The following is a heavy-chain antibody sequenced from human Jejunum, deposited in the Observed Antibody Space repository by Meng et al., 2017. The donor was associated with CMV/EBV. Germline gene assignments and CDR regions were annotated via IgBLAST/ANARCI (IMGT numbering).Heavy chain of an antibody. V-gene: IGHV3-73*01. CDR1: TVSGSA. J-gene: IGHJ4*02. CDR3: ARQARDGDCCLDY. Sequence: TVSGSAIHWVRQASGKGLEWVGRIRSKANSYATVYAATMKGRFTISRDDSENTAYLQMNSLKTEDTAVYYCARQARDGDCCLDYWGQGTLVTVSS. CDR2: IRSKANSYAT. D-gene: IGHD2-21*01.